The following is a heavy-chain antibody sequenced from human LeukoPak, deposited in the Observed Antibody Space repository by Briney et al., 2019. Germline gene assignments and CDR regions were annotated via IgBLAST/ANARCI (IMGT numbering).Heavy chain of an antibody. V-gene: IGHV3-23*01. CDR3: ASPTTGN. J-gene: IGHJ4*02. Sequence: GGSLRLSCAASGFTFSTYAMSWVRQAPGKGLEWVSSISGGSGGSTYYADSVKGRFTISRDSSKNTLYLQMNSLRAEDTAVYYCASPTTGNWGQGTLVTVSS. D-gene: IGHD1-14*01. CDR2: ISGGSGGST. CDR1: GFTFSTYA.